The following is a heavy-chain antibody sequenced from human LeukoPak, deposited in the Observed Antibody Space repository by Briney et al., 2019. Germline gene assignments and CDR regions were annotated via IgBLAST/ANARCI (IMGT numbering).Heavy chain of an antibody. Sequence: PGGSLRLSCAASGFTFSSYAMSWVRQAPGKGLEWVSAISGSGGSTYYADSVKGRFTISRDNSKNTLYLQMNSLRAEDTAVYYCTVAQYRSRTSCYGYYYYGMDVWGQGTTVTVSS. CDR2: ISGSGGST. D-gene: IGHD2-2*01. V-gene: IGHV3-23*01. CDR1: GFTFSSYA. J-gene: IGHJ6*02. CDR3: TVAQYRSRTSCYGYYYYGMDV.